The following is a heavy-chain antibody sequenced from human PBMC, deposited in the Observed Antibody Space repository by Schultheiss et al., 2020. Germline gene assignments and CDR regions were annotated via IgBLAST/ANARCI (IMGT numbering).Heavy chain of an antibody. CDR3: AASMGSLRSSTAFNY. D-gene: IGHD2-2*01. J-gene: IGHJ4*02. Sequence: ASVKVSCKASGGTFSSYAISWVRQARGQRLEWIGWIVVGSGNTNYAQKLQGRVTMTTDTSTSTAYMELRSLRSDDTAVYYCAASMGSLRSSTAFNYWGQGTLVTVSS. CDR1: GGTFSSYA. CDR2: IVVGSGNT. V-gene: IGHV1-18*01.